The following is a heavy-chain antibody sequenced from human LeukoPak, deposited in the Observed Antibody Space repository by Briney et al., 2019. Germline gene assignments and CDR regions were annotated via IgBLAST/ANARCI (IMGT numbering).Heavy chain of an antibody. CDR2: INHVGST. J-gene: IGHJ4*02. D-gene: IGHD4-17*01. V-gene: IGHV4-34*01. CDR3: ARGTTVTTSLKLKY. CDR1: GGSFSGFY. Sequence: SETLSLTCAVHGGSFSGFYWSWIRQPPGKGLEWIGEINHVGSTNYNPSLKSRVTISIDTPENQFSLKLSSVTAADTAVYYCARGTTVTTSLKLKYWGQGTLVTVSS.